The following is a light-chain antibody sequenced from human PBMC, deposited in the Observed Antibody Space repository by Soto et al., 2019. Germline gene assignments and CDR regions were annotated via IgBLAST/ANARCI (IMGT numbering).Light chain of an antibody. V-gene: IGKV1-5*01. CDR1: QSISRC. Sequence: DIQMTQSPSTLSASAGDRVTITCRASQSISRCLAWYQQKPGKAPKLLIYGASILESGVPSRFRGGGSGTDFTLTISGLQHDDFATDSCQQYNSYLYTFGQGNKLEIK. CDR2: GAS. J-gene: IGKJ2*01. CDR3: QQYNSYLYT.